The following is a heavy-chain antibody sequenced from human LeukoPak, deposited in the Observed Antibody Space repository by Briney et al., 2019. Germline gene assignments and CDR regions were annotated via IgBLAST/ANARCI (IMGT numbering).Heavy chain of an antibody. Sequence: ASVKVSCKPSGYTFTDYYIHWVRQAPGQGLEWMGCVNSNSGGTNYAQKFQGRVTMTRDTSISTAYMELSRLRSDDTAVYYCARDLGYSSGWRTNYWGQGTLVTVSS. D-gene: IGHD6-19*01. CDR1: GYTFTDYY. CDR2: VNSNSGGT. J-gene: IGHJ4*02. CDR3: ARDLGYSSGWRTNY. V-gene: IGHV1-2*02.